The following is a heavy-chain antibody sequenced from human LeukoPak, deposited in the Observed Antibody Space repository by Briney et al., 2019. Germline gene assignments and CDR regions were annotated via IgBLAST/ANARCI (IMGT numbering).Heavy chain of an antibody. D-gene: IGHD3-10*01. CDR2: ISAHNGNT. J-gene: IGHJ4*02. Sequence: ASVKVSCKASGYTFTSYGISWVRQAPGQGLEWMGWISAHNGNTNYAQKLQGRVTMTTDTSTSTAYMELRSLRSDDTAVYYCARSMVRGVSVGGFDYGGQGTLVTVSS. V-gene: IGHV1-18*01. CDR3: ARSMVRGVSVGGFDY. CDR1: GYTFTSYG.